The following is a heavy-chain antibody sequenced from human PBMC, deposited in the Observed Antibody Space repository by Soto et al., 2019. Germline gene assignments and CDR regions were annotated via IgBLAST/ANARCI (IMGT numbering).Heavy chain of an antibody. CDR3: ARDAVVVVRYGMDV. CDR1: GGSISSGGYY. CDR2: IYYSGST. Sequence: PSETLSLTCTVSGGSISSGGYYWSWIRQHPGKGLEWIGYIYYSGSTYYNPSLKSRVTISVDTSKNQFSLKLSSVTAADTAVYYCARDAVVVVRYGMDVWGQGTTVTVS. J-gene: IGHJ6*02. V-gene: IGHV4-31*03. D-gene: IGHD2-15*01.